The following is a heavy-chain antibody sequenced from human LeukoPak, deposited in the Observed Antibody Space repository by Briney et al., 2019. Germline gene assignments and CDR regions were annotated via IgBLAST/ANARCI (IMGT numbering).Heavy chain of an antibody. J-gene: IGHJ5*02. CDR1: GFTFSSYA. Sequence: GRSLRLSCAASGFTFSSYAMHWVRQAPGKGLEWVAVISYDGSNKYYADSVKGRFTISRDNSKNTLYPQMNSLRAEDTAVYYCARDSRSIAARHNWFDPWGQGTLVTVSS. V-gene: IGHV3-30-3*01. CDR2: ISYDGSNK. D-gene: IGHD6-6*01. CDR3: ARDSRSIAARHNWFDP.